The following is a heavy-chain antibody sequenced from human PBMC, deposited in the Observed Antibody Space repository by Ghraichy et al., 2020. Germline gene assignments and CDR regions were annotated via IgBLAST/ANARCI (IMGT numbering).Heavy chain of an antibody. V-gene: IGHV1-69*13. Sequence: SVNVSCKASGGTFSSYAISWVRQAPGQGLEWMGGIIPIFGTANYAQKFQGRVTITADESTSTAYMELSSLRSEDTAVYYCARESSGLDYDILTAPLGYWGQGTLVTVSS. CDR1: GGTFSSYA. D-gene: IGHD3-9*01. CDR2: IIPIFGTA. CDR3: ARESSGLDYDILTAPLGY. J-gene: IGHJ4*02.